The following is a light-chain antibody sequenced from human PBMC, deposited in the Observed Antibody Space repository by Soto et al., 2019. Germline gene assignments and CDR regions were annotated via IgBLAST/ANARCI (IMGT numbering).Light chain of an antibody. Sequence: DIQMTQSPSSLSASVGDRVTITCRASQSISSYLNWYQQKPGKAPKLLIYAASSLQSGVPSRFSGSGSGTDFIFTISSLQPEDFATYYCQQSYSTPPTFGQGTKVEI. J-gene: IGKJ1*01. CDR3: QQSYSTPPT. CDR2: AAS. CDR1: QSISSY. V-gene: IGKV1-39*01.